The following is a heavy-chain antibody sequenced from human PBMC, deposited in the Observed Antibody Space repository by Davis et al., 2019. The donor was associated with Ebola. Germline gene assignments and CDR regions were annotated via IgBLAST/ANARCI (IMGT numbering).Heavy chain of an antibody. J-gene: IGHJ4*02. V-gene: IGHV4-59*08. CDR2: IYSSGGT. CDR3: ARHRGDVVFGPYDY. CDR1: GGSISNYY. D-gene: IGHD3-16*01. Sequence: SETLSLTCIVSGGSISNYYWSWIRQPPGKGLEWIGYIYSSGGTEYNPSLKTRVMMSVDTSKRQVSLKVSSVTAADTAVYYCARHRGDVVFGPYDYWGQGTLVTVSS.